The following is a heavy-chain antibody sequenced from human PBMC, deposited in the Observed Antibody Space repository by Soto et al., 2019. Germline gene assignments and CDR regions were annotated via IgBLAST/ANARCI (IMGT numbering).Heavy chain of an antibody. CDR1: GCTFSSYS. J-gene: IGHJ4*02. CDR2: ISSSSSYI. CDR3: ARDSSDYDSSGYSGPSDY. V-gene: IGHV3-21*01. Sequence: PGGSLRLSCAASGCTFSSYSMNWVRQAPGKGLEWVSSISSSSSYIYYADSVKGRFTISRDNAKNSLYLQMNSLRAEDTAVYYCARDSSDYDSSGYSGPSDYWGQGTLVTVSS. D-gene: IGHD3-22*01.